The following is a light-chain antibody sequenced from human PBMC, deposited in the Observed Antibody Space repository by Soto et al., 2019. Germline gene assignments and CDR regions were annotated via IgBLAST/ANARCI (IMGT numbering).Light chain of an antibody. Sequence: DIQMTQSPSSLSASVGDRVSITCRASQSIRSHLNWYQQKAGKAPKALIYAASSLQGGVPSRFSGSGSGTDFTLPIKSLQPEDFATYYCHQSFSSPFTFGPGTKVDMK. V-gene: IGKV1-39*01. CDR2: AAS. J-gene: IGKJ3*01. CDR1: QSIRSH. CDR3: HQSFSSPFT.